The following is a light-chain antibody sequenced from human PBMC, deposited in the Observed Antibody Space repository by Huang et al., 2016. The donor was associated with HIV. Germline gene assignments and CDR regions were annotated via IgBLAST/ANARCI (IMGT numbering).Light chain of an antibody. Sequence: VMTQSPVTLSVSPGERATLSCRASQNVSSDLAWYQQRPGHPPRLLMYGASPRATGVPARLSGSGSGTEFTLTISSLQSEDFAVYYCQQYNKWPLFTFGPGTKVDIK. CDR3: QQYNKWPLFT. J-gene: IGKJ3*01. CDR2: GAS. CDR1: QNVSSD. V-gene: IGKV3-15*01.